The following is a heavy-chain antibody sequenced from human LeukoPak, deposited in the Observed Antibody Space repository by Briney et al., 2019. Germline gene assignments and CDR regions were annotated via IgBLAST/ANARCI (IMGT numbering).Heavy chain of an antibody. CDR1: GGTFSSYA. CDR2: IIPIFGTA. CDR3: ARDARFIVATHFDY. J-gene: IGHJ4*02. V-gene: IGHV1-69*06. D-gene: IGHD5-12*01. Sequence: ASVKVSCKASGGTFSSYAISWVRQAPGQGLEWMGGIIPIFGTANYAQKFQGRVTITADKSTSTAYMELSSLRSEDTAVYYCARDARFIVATHFDYWGQGTLVTVSS.